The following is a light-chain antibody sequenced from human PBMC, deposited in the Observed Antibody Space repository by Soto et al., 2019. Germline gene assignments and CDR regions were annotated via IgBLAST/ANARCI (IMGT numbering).Light chain of an antibody. CDR1: QSIRSY. CDR2: AAS. J-gene: IGKJ5*01. CDR3: QQSYSNPLT. V-gene: IGKV1-39*01. Sequence: IQMTQSPSSLSASVGDRLTITCLAIQSIRSYLNWYQQKPGKAPKLLIYAASSLQSGVPSRFSGSGSGTDFTLTISSLQPEDFEPYYCQQSYSNPLTFGQGTRLEIK.